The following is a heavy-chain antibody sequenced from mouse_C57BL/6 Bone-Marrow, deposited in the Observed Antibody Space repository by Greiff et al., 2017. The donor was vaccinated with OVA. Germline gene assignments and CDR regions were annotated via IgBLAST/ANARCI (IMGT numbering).Heavy chain of an antibody. Sequence: EVQGVESGGGLVKPGGSLKLSCAASGFTFSSYAMSWVRQTPEKRLEWVATISAGGSYTYYPDNVKGRFTISRDNAKNNLYLQMSHLKSEDTAMYYCARVLYYGHAMDYWGQGTSVTVSA. D-gene: IGHD2-1*01. V-gene: IGHV5-4*01. CDR2: ISAGGSYT. CDR3: ARVLYYGHAMDY. CDR1: GFTFSSYA. J-gene: IGHJ4*01.